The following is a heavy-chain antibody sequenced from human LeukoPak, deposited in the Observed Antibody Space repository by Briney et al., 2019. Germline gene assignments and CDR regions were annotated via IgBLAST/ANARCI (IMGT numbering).Heavy chain of an antibody. V-gene: IGHV4-59*08. CDR1: GGSISSYY. D-gene: IGHD2-21*02. CDR2: IYYSGST. Sequence: SETLSLTCTVSGGSISSYYWSWIRQPPGKGLEWIGYIYYSGSTNYNPSLKSRVTISVDTSKNQFSLKLSSVTAADTAVYYCARSDPRAVYYYYGMDVWAKGPRSPSP. CDR3: ARSDPRAVYYYYGMDV. J-gene: IGHJ6*02.